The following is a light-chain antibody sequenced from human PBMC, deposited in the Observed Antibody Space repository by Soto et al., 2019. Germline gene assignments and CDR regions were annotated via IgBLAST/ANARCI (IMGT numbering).Light chain of an antibody. Sequence: EIVLTQSPVTLSLSPGERATLSCRASQSIGTYLAWYQQKPDQAPRLLIYHASNRATGIPARFSGSGSGTDFTLTISSLEPEDLAVYYCQQRSVWTRTFGQGTKVEVK. CDR2: HAS. CDR1: QSIGTY. J-gene: IGKJ1*01. CDR3: QQRSVWTRT. V-gene: IGKV3-11*01.